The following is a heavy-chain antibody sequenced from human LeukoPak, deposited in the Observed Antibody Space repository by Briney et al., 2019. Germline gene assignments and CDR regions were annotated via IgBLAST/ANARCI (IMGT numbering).Heavy chain of an antibody. J-gene: IGHJ5*02. CDR2: IFYSGTT. CDR3: ARHRAAAALFDP. D-gene: IGHD6-13*01. CDR1: GGSISSYY. Sequence: SETLSLTCTVSGGSISSYYWSWIRQPPGKGLEWIGYIFYSGTTNCNPSLKSRVTISVDTSKNRFSLNLNSVTAADTAVYYCARHRAAAALFDPWGQGTLVTVSS. V-gene: IGHV4-59*08.